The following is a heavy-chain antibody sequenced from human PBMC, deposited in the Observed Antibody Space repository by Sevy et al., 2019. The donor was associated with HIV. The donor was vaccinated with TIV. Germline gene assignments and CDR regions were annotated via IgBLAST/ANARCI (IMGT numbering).Heavy chain of an antibody. J-gene: IGHJ4*02. V-gene: IGHV3-53*01. Sequence: GALRLSCVASGFTVSTNYMSWIRQAPGKGLDWVSVIYTGGGTYYSDSVEGRFTISRDTSKNTIYLQMNSLRAEDTAIYYCARDLPPSATTVAHFDCWGQGTLVTVSS. CDR3: ARDLPPSATTVAHFDC. D-gene: IGHD4-17*01. CDR2: IYTGGGT. CDR1: GFTVSTNY.